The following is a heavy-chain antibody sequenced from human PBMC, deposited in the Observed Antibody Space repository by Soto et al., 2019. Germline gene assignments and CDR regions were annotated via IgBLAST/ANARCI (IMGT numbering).Heavy chain of an antibody. CDR2: ISGNGEII. Sequence: GGSLRLSCAPSGFTFSDYYIHWIRRAPGKGLEWISYISGNGEIIQYAASARGRFPISRDNAENSVYLEMNSLKTEDKAVYYCATSPGFYGSSPFDYWGQGTLVTVSS. V-gene: IGHV3-11*01. CDR3: ATSPGFYGSSPFDY. D-gene: IGHD3-22*01. CDR1: GFTFSDYY. J-gene: IGHJ4*02.